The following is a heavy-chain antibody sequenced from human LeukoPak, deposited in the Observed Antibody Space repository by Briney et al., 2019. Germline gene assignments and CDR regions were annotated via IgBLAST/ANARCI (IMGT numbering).Heavy chain of an antibody. CDR2: IYTNEIT. CDR3: ARDYGFGELLFRFDP. CDR1: GGSISNSGYY. J-gene: IGHJ5*02. V-gene: IGHV4-61*02. D-gene: IGHD3-10*01. Sequence: SETLSLTCTVSGGSISNSGYYWSWIRQPAGKGLEWIGRIYTNEITNYNPSLNSRVIISVDTSKNQFSLKLSSVTAADTAVYHCARDYGFGELLFRFDPWGQGTLVTVSS.